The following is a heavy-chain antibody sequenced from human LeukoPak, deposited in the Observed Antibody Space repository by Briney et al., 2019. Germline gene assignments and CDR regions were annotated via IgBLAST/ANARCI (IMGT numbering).Heavy chain of an antibody. CDR3: ASSRPPPDALDI. CDR2: IYYSGST. Sequence: SETLSLTCTVSGGSISSSSYYWGWIRQPPGKGLEWIGSIYYSGSTYYNPSLKSRVTISVDTSKNQFSLKLSSVTAADTAVYYCASSRPPPDALDIWGQGTIVTVSS. V-gene: IGHV4-39*01. CDR1: GGSISSSSYY. J-gene: IGHJ3*02.